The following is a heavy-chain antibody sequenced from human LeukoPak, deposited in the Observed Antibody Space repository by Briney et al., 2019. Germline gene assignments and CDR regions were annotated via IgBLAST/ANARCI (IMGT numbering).Heavy chain of an antibody. CDR2: ISSSSSYI. Sequence: GGSLRLSCAASGFTFSSYVMNWVRQAPGKGLEWVSSISSSSSYIYYADSVKGRFTISRDNAKNSLYLQMNSLRAEDTAVYYCARDPITTVWFGESTFDYWGQGTLVTVSS. D-gene: IGHD3-10*01. CDR3: ARDPITTVWFGESTFDY. CDR1: GFTFSSYV. J-gene: IGHJ4*02. V-gene: IGHV3-21*01.